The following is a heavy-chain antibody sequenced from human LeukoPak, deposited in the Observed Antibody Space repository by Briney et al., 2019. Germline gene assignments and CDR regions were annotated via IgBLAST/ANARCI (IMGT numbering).Heavy chain of an antibody. D-gene: IGHD3-22*01. CDR3: ARVGSYYDSSGYPRYYFDY. CDR1: GYTFTSYG. V-gene: IGHV1-18*01. J-gene: IGHJ4*02. CDR2: ISAYNGNT. Sequence: ASVKVSCKASGYTFTSYGISLVRQAPGQGLEWMGWISAYNGNTNYAQKLQGRVTMTTDTSTSTAYMELRSLRSDDTAVYYCARVGSYYDSSGYPRYYFDYWGQGTLVTVSS.